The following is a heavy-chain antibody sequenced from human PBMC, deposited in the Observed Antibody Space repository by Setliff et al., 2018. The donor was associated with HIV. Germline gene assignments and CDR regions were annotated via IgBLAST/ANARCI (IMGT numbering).Heavy chain of an antibody. CDR1: GGSFSGSY. CDR3: VTVVQDDLGVALFDY. V-gene: IGHV4-34*01. CDR2: IYFNGIT. D-gene: IGHD3-3*01. J-gene: IGHJ4*02. Sequence: PSETLSLTCAVHGGSFSGSYWGWIRQSPGKGLEWIGSIYFNGITHDNPSLKSRVTTSVDTSKNQFSLNLHSVTAGDTGFYYCVTVVQDDLGVALFDYWGPGILVTVSS.